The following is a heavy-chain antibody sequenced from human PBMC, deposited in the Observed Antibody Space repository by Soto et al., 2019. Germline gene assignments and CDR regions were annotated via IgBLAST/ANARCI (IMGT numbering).Heavy chain of an antibody. J-gene: IGHJ4*02. CDR3: SRIRGGSYYHSDY. CDR1: GFTISDHY. D-gene: IGHD1-26*01. V-gene: IGHV3-72*01. Sequence: GGSLRLSCAAAGFTISDHYMDWVRQAPGKGLEWVGRTRDKAHSYTTEYAASVKGRFTISRDDSENSLYLQMSSLKTEDAAIYYCSRIRGGSYYHSDYWGQGTLVTVSS. CDR2: TRDKAHSYTT.